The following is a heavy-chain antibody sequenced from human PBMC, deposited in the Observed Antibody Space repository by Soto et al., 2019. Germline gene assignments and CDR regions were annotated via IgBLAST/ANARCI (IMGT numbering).Heavy chain of an antibody. J-gene: IGHJ5*02. D-gene: IGHD2-21*02. CDR2: IIPIFGTA. Sequence: SVKVSCKASGGTFSSYAISWVRQAPGQGLEWMGGIIPIFGTANYAQKFQGRVTITAEESTSTAYMELSSLRSEDTAVYYCARDRWAYCGGDCYRENWFDPWGQGTLVTVSS. CDR3: ARDRWAYCGGDCYRENWFDP. CDR1: GGTFSSYA. V-gene: IGHV1-69*13.